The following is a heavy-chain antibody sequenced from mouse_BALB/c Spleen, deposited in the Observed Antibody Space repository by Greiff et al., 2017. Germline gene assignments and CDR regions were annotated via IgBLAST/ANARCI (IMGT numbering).Heavy chain of an antibody. CDR3: AREGITTAPWFAY. D-gene: IGHD1-2*01. CDR2: IYPGNVNT. V-gene: IGHV1S56*01. J-gene: IGHJ3*01. Sequence: QVQLQQSGPELVKPGASVRISCKASGYTFTSYYIHWVKQRPGQGLEWIGWIYPGNVNTKYNEKFKGKATLTADKSSSTAYMQLSSLTSEDSAVYFCAREGITTAPWFAYWGQGTLVTVSA. CDR1: GYTFTSYY.